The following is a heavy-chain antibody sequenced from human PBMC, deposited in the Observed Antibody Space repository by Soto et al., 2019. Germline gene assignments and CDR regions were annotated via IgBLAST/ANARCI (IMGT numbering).Heavy chain of an antibody. CDR1: GFTFSSYA. Sequence: GGSLRLSCAASGFTFSSYAMHWVRQAPGKGLEWVAVISYDGSNKYYADSVKGRFTISRDNSKNTLYLQMNSLRAEDTAVYYCARDRYCSGGSCYYGMDVWGQGTTVTVSS. CDR2: ISYDGSNK. CDR3: ARDRYCSGGSCYYGMDV. J-gene: IGHJ6*02. D-gene: IGHD2-15*01. V-gene: IGHV3-30-3*01.